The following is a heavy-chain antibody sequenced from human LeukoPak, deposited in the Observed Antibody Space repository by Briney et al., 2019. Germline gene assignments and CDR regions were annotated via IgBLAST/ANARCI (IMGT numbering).Heavy chain of an antibody. CDR3: ARVNCSSTSCRSKFLDY. CDR2: MNPNSGNT. J-gene: IGHJ4*02. V-gene: IGHV1-8*01. D-gene: IGHD2-2*01. Sequence: ASVKVSCKASGYTFTNYDIHWVRQATGQGLEWMGWMNPNSGNTGYAQKFQGRVTMTRNTSISTAYMELSSLRSEDTAVYYCARVNCSSTSCRSKFLDYWDQGTLVTVSS. CDR1: GYTFTNYD.